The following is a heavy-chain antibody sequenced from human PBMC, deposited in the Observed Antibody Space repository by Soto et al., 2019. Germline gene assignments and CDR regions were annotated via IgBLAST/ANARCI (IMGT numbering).Heavy chain of an antibody. CDR2: INLSSGGT. CDR3: ARARETFSGFDS. V-gene: IGHV1-2*04. Sequence: GASVKVSCKASGYTFTGYYLHWVRQAPGQGLEWMGWINLSSGGTNYAQKFQGSVTMTRDTSITTAYVEVSSLTSDDTAVYFCARARETFSGFDSWGRGTLVTVSS. D-gene: IGHD5-12*01. J-gene: IGHJ5*01. CDR1: GYTFTGYY.